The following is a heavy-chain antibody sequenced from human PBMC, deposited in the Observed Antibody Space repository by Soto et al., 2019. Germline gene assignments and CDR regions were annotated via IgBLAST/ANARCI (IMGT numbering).Heavy chain of an antibody. Sequence: SETLSLTCTVSGGSISSSSYYWGWIRQPPGKGLEWIGSIYYSGSTYYNPSLKSRVTISVDTSKNQFSLKLSSVTAADTAVYYCASMPTGTTMLDYWGQGTLVTVSS. J-gene: IGHJ4*02. CDR1: GGSISSSSYY. CDR3: ASMPTGTTMLDY. D-gene: IGHD1-1*01. CDR2: IYYSGST. V-gene: IGHV4-39*01.